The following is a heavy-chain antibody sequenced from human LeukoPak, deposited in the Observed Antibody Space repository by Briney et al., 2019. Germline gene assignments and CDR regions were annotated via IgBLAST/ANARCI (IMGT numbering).Heavy chain of an antibody. J-gene: IGHJ4*02. D-gene: IGHD5-12*01. CDR2: IDITDTT. V-gene: IGHV3-53*01. CDR3: ARRGGYSGHDFGGGIEGYFDY. CDR1: GFTVSTHY. Sequence: GGSRRLSCAAPGFTVSTHYMNWVRQAPGKGLEWVSVIDITDTTYYAASVKGRFTISRDNSNNPVFLQMNRVRAEATAVYYCARRGGYSGHDFGGGIEGYFDYWGQGTVVTVSS.